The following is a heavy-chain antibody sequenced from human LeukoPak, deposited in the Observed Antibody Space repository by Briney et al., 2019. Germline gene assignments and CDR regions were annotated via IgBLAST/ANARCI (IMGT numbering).Heavy chain of an antibody. CDR2: ISGSGGST. V-gene: IGHV3-23*01. J-gene: IGHJ4*02. CDR3: AKDPRVGSRVATPCH. D-gene: IGHD5-24*01. CDR1: GFTFTSYA. Sequence: GGSLRLSCAASGFTFTSYAMSWVRQAPGKGLEWVSAISGSGGSTYYADSVKGRFTISRDNSKSTLFLQMHSLRAEDTAVYYCAKDPRVGSRVATPCHWGQGTLVTVSS.